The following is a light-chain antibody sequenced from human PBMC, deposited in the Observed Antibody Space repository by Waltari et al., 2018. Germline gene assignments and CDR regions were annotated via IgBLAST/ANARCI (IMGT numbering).Light chain of an antibody. CDR3: QQYYSSPPT. CDR2: WSS. V-gene: IGKV4-1*01. Sequence: DIVMTQSPDSLAVSLGERATINCKSSQNLLYSSNNKNFLGWYQLKPGQPPKLLMYWSSTRESGVPDRFSGSGSETDFTLTISSLQAEDVAVYYCQQYYSSPPTFGQGTRLEIK. J-gene: IGKJ5*01. CDR1: QNLLYSSNNKNF.